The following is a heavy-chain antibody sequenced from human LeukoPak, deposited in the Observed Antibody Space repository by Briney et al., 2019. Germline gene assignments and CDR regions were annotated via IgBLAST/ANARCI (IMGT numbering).Heavy chain of an antibody. Sequence: ASVKVSCKASGYTFSSYGISLVRQAPGQGLEWMGWISAYNGNTNYAQKLQGRVTMTTDTSTSTGYMELRSLRSDDTAVYYCARYSYGTGGKDSMDVWGKGTTVTVSS. J-gene: IGHJ6*03. D-gene: IGHD5-18*01. V-gene: IGHV1-18*01. CDR1: GYTFSSYG. CDR2: ISAYNGNT. CDR3: ARYSYGTGGKDSMDV.